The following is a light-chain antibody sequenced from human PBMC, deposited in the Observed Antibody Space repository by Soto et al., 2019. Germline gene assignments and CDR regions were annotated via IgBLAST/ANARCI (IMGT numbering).Light chain of an antibody. J-gene: IGLJ1*01. CDR1: SSDVGAYDY. Sequence: QSLLARPASVSGSPGQSITISCTGTSSDVGAYDYVSWYQQHPGKAPKYLIYEVSNRPSGVSDRFSGSKSGTTASLTISGFQAEDEADYYCSSYTTTDPYVFGTGTKVTVL. V-gene: IGLV2-14*01. CDR3: SSYTTTDPYV. CDR2: EVS.